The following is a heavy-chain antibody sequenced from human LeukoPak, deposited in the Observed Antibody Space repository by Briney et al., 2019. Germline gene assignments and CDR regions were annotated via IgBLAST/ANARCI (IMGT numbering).Heavy chain of an antibody. CDR2: LSYDGSNK. J-gene: IGHJ4*02. V-gene: IGHV3-30-3*01. D-gene: IGHD6-19*01. CDR1: GFTFSSYA. Sequence: PGRCLRLSCAASGFTFSSYARHWVRQAPGKGLEWVAVLSYDGSNKYYADSVKGRFTISRDNSKNTLYLQMNSLRAEDTAVYYCARDRAPGYSSGWFPDYWGQGTLVTVSS. CDR3: ARDRAPGYSSGWFPDY.